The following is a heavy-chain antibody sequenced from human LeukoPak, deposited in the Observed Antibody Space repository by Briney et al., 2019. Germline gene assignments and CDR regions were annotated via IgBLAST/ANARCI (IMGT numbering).Heavy chain of an antibody. CDR3: ARDQEWELLDY. J-gene: IGHJ4*02. Sequence: GGSLRLSCAASGFTFSSYEMNWVRQAPGKGLEWISYISSSGNTIYYADSVKGRFTISRDNAKNSLYLQMNSLRAEDTAVYFCARDQEWELLDYWGQGSLVTVSS. V-gene: IGHV3-48*03. D-gene: IGHD1-26*01. CDR1: GFTFSSYE. CDR2: ISSSGNTI.